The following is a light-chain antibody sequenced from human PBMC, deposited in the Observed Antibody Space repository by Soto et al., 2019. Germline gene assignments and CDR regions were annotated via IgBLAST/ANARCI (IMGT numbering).Light chain of an antibody. V-gene: IGLV2-14*01. CDR2: EVS. J-gene: IGLJ2*01. Sequence: QSVRTQPASVSGSPGQSITISCTGTSSDIGGYKYVSWYQQHPGKAPKLMIFEVSNRPSGVSNRFSGSKSGNTASLTISGLQADDEADYYCSSYTSSGTLVVFGGGTKLTVL. CDR1: SSDIGGYKY. CDR3: SSYTSSGTLVV.